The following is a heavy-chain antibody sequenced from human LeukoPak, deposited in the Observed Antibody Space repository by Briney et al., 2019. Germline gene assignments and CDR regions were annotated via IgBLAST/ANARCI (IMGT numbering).Heavy chain of an antibody. Sequence: PSETLSLTCTVSGGSISSYYWSWIRQPPGKGLERIGYIYYSGSTNYNPSLKSRVTISVDTSKNQFSLKLSSVTAADTAVYYCARGPQYCSGGSCYSDAFDIWGQGTMVTVSS. J-gene: IGHJ3*02. D-gene: IGHD2-15*01. CDR2: IYYSGST. CDR1: GGSISSYY. CDR3: ARGPQYCSGGSCYSDAFDI. V-gene: IGHV4-59*01.